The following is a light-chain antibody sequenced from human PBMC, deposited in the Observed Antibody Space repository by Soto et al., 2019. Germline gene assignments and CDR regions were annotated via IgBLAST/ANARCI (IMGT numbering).Light chain of an antibody. J-gene: IGKJ2*01. V-gene: IGKV3-15*01. CDR3: QQYNNWPMYT. CDR2: VAS. Sequence: EIGMTQSPATLSVAPGERATLSCRASQRVSSNLAWYQQKPGQAPRLLIYVASTRATGIPARFSGSGSGTEFTLTISSLQSEDFAVYYCQQYNNWPMYTFGQGTKLEIK. CDR1: QRVSSN.